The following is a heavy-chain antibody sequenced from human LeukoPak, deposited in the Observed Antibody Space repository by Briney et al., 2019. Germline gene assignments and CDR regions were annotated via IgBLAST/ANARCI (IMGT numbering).Heavy chain of an antibody. CDR2: IIPIFGTA. Sequence: ASVKVSCKASGGTFSSYAISWVRQAPGQELEWMGRIIPIFGTANYAQKFQGRVTITTDESTSTAYMELSSLRSEDTAVYYCARASITGTRVDYWGQGTLVTVSS. CDR3: ARASITGTRVDY. J-gene: IGHJ4*02. V-gene: IGHV1-69*05. D-gene: IGHD1-20*01. CDR1: GGTFSSYA.